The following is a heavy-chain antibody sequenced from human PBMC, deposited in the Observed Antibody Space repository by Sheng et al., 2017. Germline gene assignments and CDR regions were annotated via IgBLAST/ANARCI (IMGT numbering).Heavy chain of an antibody. CDR2: ITSTSSTI. J-gene: IGHJ3*02. Sequence: EVQLVESGGGLVQPGGSLRLSCAASGFIFRNDPMNWVRQAPGKGLEWVSYITSTSSTIYYADSVKGRFTISRDNAKNSLYLQMNSLRAEDTAVYYCVRDHDYAFDIWGHG. CDR3: VRDHDYAFDI. D-gene: IGHD1-1*01. V-gene: IGHV3-48*01. CDR1: GFIFRNDP.